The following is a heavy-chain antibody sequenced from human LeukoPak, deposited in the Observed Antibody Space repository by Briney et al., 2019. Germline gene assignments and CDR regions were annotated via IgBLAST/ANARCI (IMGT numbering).Heavy chain of an antibody. Sequence: GASVKVSCKASGYTFTSYDINWVRQATGQGLEWMGWMNPNSGNTGYAQKFQGRVTITRNTSISTAYMELGSLRSEDTAVYYCARGRLWLGLRWQPQEAFDIWGQGTMVTVSS. CDR1: GYTFTSYD. CDR2: MNPNSGNT. D-gene: IGHD4-23*01. J-gene: IGHJ3*02. CDR3: ARGRLWLGLRWQPQEAFDI. V-gene: IGHV1-8*03.